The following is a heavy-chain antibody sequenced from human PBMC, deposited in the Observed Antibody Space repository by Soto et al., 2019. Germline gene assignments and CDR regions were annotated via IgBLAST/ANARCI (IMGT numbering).Heavy chain of an antibody. CDR1: GGSFSSGGYY. J-gene: IGHJ5*02. D-gene: IGHD6-13*01. CDR2: IFYSGRS. V-gene: IGHV4-31*03. Sequence: QVHLQESGPGLVKPSQTVSLTCNVSGGSFSSGGYYLTWVRQHPGKGLEWIGNIFYSGRSYYNPSLKSRLTLSVDTSKNQFSLKLSSVTAADTAVYYCARGYRNWFDPWGQGTLVTVSS. CDR3: ARGYRNWFDP.